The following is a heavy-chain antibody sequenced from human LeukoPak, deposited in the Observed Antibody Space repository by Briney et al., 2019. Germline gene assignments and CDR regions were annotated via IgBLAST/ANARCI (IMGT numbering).Heavy chain of an antibody. Sequence: PGGSLRLSCAASGFTFENNEMNWVRQAPGKGLEWVSYISSRASTIYYADSVKGRFTISRDNAKKSLYLQMNSLRAEDTAVYYCVEFDYWGQGTLVTVSS. J-gene: IGHJ4*02. CDR2: ISSRASTI. D-gene: IGHD3-3*01. CDR3: VEFDY. V-gene: IGHV3-48*03. CDR1: GFTFENNE.